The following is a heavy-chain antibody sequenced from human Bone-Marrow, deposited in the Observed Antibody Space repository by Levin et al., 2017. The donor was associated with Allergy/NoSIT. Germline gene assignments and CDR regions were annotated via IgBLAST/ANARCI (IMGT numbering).Heavy chain of an antibody. J-gene: IGHJ6*02. Sequence: GESLKISCAASGFTFSSYGMHWVRQAPGKGLEWVAVISYDGSNKYYADSVKGRFTISRDNSKNTLYLQMNSLRAEDTAVYYCAKDHGITIFGVVISPFGCGYGMDVWGQGTTVTVSS. D-gene: IGHD3-3*01. CDR3: AKDHGITIFGVVISPFGCGYGMDV. V-gene: IGHV3-30*18. CDR1: GFTFSSYG. CDR2: ISYDGSNK.